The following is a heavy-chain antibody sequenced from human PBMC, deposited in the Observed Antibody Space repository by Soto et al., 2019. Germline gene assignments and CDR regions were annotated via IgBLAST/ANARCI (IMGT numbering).Heavy chain of an antibody. CDR1: GGTFSSYA. CDR2: IIPIFGTA. Sequence: GASVKVSFKASGGTFSSYAISWLRQAPGQGLEWMGGIIPIFGTANYAQKFQGRVTITADKSTSTAYMELSSLRSEDTAVYYCARVTNVDTAADYWGQGTLVTVSS. D-gene: IGHD5-18*01. J-gene: IGHJ4*02. V-gene: IGHV1-69*06. CDR3: ARVTNVDTAADY.